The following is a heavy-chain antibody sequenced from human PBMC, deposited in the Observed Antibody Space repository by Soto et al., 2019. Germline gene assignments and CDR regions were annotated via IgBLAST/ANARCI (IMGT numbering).Heavy chain of an antibody. CDR3: AREPLKSWVQAGHAAFDI. J-gene: IGHJ3*02. Sequence: QVQLVESGGGVVQPGRSLRLSCAASEFTFSDYVMHWLRQAPGKGLEWVALIWHGGNIIIYADTVKGRFTISRDNSKKTLYMQLNSLRAEDTVVYYCAREPLKSWVQAGHAAFDIWGQGTMVTVSS. CDR1: EFTFSDYV. CDR2: IWHGGNII. D-gene: IGHD1-1*01. V-gene: IGHV3-33*01.